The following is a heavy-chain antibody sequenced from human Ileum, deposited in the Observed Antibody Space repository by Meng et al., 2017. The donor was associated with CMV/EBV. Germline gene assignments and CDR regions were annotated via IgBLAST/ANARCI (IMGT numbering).Heavy chain of an antibody. CDR3: ARHGGYDSSGLYDY. CDR2: IYPGDSHT. J-gene: IGHJ4*02. CDR1: GYSFTNYW. D-gene: IGHD3-22*01. V-gene: IGHV5-51*01. Sequence: GESLKISCKGSGYSFTNYWIGWVRQVPGKGLEWLGIIYPGDSHTRYSPSFQGQVTISADKSMSAAYLQWSSLKASDTAMYYCARHGGYDSSGLYDYWGQGTLVTVSS.